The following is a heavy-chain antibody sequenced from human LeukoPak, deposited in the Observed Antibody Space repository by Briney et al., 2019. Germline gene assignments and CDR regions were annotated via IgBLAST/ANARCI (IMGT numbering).Heavy chain of an antibody. CDR1: GLSISSDKYY. V-gene: IGHV4-31*03. CDR2: MYYSGST. J-gene: IGHJ3*02. CDR3: ATPYCGTISCLDVFDI. D-gene: IGHD2-21*01. Sequence: SETLSLTCTVSGLSISSDKYYWSWIRQRPGKGLEWIGYMYYSGSTSYNPSLKSRVSISVDTSKSQFSLKLSSVTAADTTVYYCATPYCGTISCLDVFDIWGQGTMVTVSS.